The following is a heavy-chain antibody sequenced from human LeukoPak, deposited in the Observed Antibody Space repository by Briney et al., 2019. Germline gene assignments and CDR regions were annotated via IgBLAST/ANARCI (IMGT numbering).Heavy chain of an antibody. Sequence: SETLSLTCTVSGGSISSYYWSWIRQPPGKGLEGIGYIYYSGSTNYNPSLKGRVTISVDTSKNQFSLKLSSVTAADTAVYYCARDYGSIVVRYFDLWGRGTLVTVSS. J-gene: IGHJ2*01. CDR2: IYYSGST. D-gene: IGHD3-22*01. CDR3: ARDYGSIVVRYFDL. CDR1: GGSISSYY. V-gene: IGHV4-59*01.